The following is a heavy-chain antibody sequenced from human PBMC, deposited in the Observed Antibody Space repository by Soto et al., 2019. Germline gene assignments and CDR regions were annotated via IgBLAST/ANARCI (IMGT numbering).Heavy chain of an antibody. V-gene: IGHV4-31*03. CDR3: ARQAFTSTPCPLSYFAF. D-gene: IGHD2-2*01. J-gene: IGHJ4*02. CDR2: MYYSGST. Sequence: PSETLSLTCTVSGGSISSGGYYWSWIRQHPGKGLEWIGYMYYSGSTYSNPSLKSRVTISVDTSKNQFSLNLSSVTAADTALYHCARQAFTSTPCPLSYFAFWGQGTLVTVSS. CDR1: GGSISSGGYY.